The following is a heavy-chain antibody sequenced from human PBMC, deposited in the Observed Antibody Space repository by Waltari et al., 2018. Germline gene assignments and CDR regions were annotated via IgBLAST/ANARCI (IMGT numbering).Heavy chain of an antibody. CDR1: GVTFSSYT. J-gene: IGHJ4*02. CDR3: ARDLLYFDY. CDR2: IIPILGIA. Sequence: QVQLVQSGAEVKKPGSSVKVSCKASGVTFSSYTISWVRQAPGKGLEWMGRIIPILGIANCALKVQGRITITADKSKSTAYMELSSLRSEDTAVYYCARDLLYFDYWGQGTLVTVSS. V-gene: IGHV1-69*08.